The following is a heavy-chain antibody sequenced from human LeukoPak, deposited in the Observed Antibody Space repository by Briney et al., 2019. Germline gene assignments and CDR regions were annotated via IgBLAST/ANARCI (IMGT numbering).Heavy chain of an antibody. J-gene: IGHJ3*02. Sequence: SETLALTCAVYGGSFSGYYWSWIRQPPGKGLEWIGEINHSGSTNYNPSLKSRVTISVDTSKNQFSLKLSSVTAADTAVYYCARDAFDIWGQGTMVTVSS. V-gene: IGHV4-34*01. CDR2: INHSGST. CDR1: GGSFSGYY. CDR3: ARDAFDI.